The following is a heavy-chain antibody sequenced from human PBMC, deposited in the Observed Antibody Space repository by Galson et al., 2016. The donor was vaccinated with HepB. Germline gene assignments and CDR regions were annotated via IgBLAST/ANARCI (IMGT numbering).Heavy chain of an antibody. J-gene: IGHJ3*02. Sequence: SVKVSCKASGGNFSTVAIAWVRQAPGQGPEWLGRVIPTLGISNNALRLQGRVTISAETSTATVYLDLRSLRSADTAVYYCVRQGPILHDYGDAGALDIWGRGTMVTVSS. CDR3: VRQGPILHDYGDAGALDI. V-gene: IGHV1-69*04. CDR1: GGNFSTVA. CDR2: VIPTLGIS. D-gene: IGHD4-17*01.